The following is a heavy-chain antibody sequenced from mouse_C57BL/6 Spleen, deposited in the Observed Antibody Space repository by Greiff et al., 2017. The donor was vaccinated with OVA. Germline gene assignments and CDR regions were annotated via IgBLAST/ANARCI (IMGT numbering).Heavy chain of an antibody. J-gene: IGHJ3*01. CDR2: IDPTDSYT. CDR3: ARSCDGDAWCAY. Sequence: VQLQQPGAELVKPGASVKLSCKASGYTFTSYWMHWVKQRPGQGLEWIGEIDPTDSYTTYNQKFKGKSTLTVDKSSSTAYRQLSSLTSEDSAVYYCARSCDGDAWCAYWGQGTLVTVSA. CDR1: GYTFTSYW. D-gene: IGHD2-13*01. V-gene: IGHV1-69*01.